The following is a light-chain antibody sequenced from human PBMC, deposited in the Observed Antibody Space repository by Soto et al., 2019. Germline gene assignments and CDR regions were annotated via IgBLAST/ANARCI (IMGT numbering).Light chain of an antibody. Sequence: QSALTQPRSVSGSPGQSVTISCTGTSSDVGGYNYVSWYQQHPGKAPKLMIYDVSKRPSGVPDRFSGSKSGNTASLTISGLQAEDEADYYCSSYAGSYYVLGTGTKVTVL. CDR3: SSYAGSYYV. CDR2: DVS. CDR1: SSDVGGYNY. V-gene: IGLV2-11*01. J-gene: IGLJ1*01.